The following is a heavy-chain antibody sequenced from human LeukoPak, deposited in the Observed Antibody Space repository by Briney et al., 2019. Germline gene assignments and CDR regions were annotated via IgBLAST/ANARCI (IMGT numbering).Heavy chain of an antibody. Sequence: SVKLSCKASGGTFSSYAISWVRQAPGQGLEWMGGIIPIFGTANYAQKFQGRVTITTDESTSTAYMELSSLRSEDTAVYYCARGNRGETRYYYYYYMDVWGKGTTVTVSS. V-gene: IGHV1-69*05. CDR3: ARGNRGETRYYYYYYMDV. CDR1: GGTFSSYA. CDR2: IIPIFGTA. D-gene: IGHD3-10*01. J-gene: IGHJ6*03.